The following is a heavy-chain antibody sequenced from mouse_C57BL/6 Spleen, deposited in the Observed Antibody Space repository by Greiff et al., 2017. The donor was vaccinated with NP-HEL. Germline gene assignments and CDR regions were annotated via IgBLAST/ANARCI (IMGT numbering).Heavy chain of an antibody. CDR2: ISYDGSN. J-gene: IGHJ1*03. D-gene: IGHD1-1*01. CDR1: GYSITSGYY. Sequence: EVQLVESGPGLVKPSQSLSLTCSVTGYSITSGYYWNWIRQFPGNKLEWMGYISYDGSNNYNPSLKNRISITRDTSKNQFFLKLNSVTTEDTATYYCAATLYYYGSSWYFDVWGTGTTVTVSS. V-gene: IGHV3-6*01. CDR3: AATLYYYGSSWYFDV.